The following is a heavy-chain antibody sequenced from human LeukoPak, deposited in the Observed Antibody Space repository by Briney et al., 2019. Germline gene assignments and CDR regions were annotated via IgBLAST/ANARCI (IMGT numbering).Heavy chain of an antibody. CDR2: IWPDGAP. CDR3: ARGRDSRGYQFMGFDS. V-gene: IGHV4-4*07. Sequence: PSETLSLTCTVSGGSISNYYWSWIRQPAGKGLEWIGRIWPDGAPTYRPSLKSRVTISVDTSKNQFSLRLSSVTAADTAVYYCARGRDSRGYQFMGFDSWGQGTLVTVSS. J-gene: IGHJ4*02. CDR1: GGSISNYY. D-gene: IGHD3-22*01.